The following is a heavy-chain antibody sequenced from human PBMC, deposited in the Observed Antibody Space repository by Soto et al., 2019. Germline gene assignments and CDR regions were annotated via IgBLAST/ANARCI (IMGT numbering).Heavy chain of an antibody. Sequence: GSLKIFCAASGFHFGDYTMHWVRQTPGKGLEWVSLISWDGGSTYYADSVKGRFTISRDNSKNSLYLQMNSLRTEDTALYYCAKDMEGMYSSGWYVFDYWGQGTLVTVSS. CDR1: GFHFGDYT. CDR2: ISWDGGST. J-gene: IGHJ4*02. CDR3: AKDMEGMYSSGWYVFDY. D-gene: IGHD6-19*01. V-gene: IGHV3-43*01.